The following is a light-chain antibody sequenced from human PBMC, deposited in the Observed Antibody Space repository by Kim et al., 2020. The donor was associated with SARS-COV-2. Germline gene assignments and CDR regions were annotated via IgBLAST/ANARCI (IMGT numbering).Light chain of an antibody. CDR3: NSRDSSGNHVI. CDR1: SLRSYY. CDR2: GKN. V-gene: IGLV3-19*01. J-gene: IGLJ2*01. Sequence: SSELTQDPVVSVALGQTVTITCQGDSLRSYYARWYQQKPGQAPVLVIFGKNNRPSGIPDRFSGSSSGNTASLTITGAQAEDEADYYCNSRDSSGNHVIFGGGTQLTVL.